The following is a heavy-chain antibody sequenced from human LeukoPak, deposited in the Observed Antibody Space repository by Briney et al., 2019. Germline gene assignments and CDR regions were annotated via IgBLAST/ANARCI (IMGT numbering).Heavy chain of an antibody. CDR3: ARDYDSSGYEIVFDY. D-gene: IGHD3-22*01. CDR2: IRSDGSNK. CDR1: GFTFSSYG. V-gene: IGHV3-30*02. Sequence: GGSLRLSCAASGFTFSSYGMHWVRQAPGKGLEWVAFIRSDGSNKYYADSVKGRFTISRDNSKNTLYLQMNSLRAEDTAVYYCARDYDSSGYEIVFDYWGQGTLVTVSS. J-gene: IGHJ4*02.